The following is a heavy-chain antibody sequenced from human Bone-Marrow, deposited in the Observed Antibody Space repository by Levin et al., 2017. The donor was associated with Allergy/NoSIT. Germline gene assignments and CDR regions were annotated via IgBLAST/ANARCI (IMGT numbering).Heavy chain of an antibody. D-gene: IGHD3-3*01. CDR1: GGSLKGYQ. Sequence: SETLSLNCVVDGGSLKGYQWTWIRQPPGQGLEFIGEINHSGGPNYNPSLQRRVTMSIDTSKNQISLNLTSVTAADTAVYFCARGRFLQWSLEFFGLDVWGQGTPVIVSS. J-gene: IGHJ6*02. CDR3: ARGRFLQWSLEFFGLDV. V-gene: IGHV4-34*01. CDR2: INHSGGP.